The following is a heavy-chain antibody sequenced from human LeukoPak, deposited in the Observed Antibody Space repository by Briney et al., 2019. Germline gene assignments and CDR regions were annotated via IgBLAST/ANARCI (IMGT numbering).Heavy chain of an antibody. CDR3: ARDPNGYGDYYFDY. CDR1: GFTFSAYD. V-gene: IGHV3-21*01. CDR2: ISRSSSYI. D-gene: IGHD4-17*01. J-gene: IGHJ4*02. Sequence: GGSLRLSCAASGFTFSAYDIHWVRQAPGKGLEWVSSISRSSSYIYYADSVRGRFTLSRDNAKNSLYLQMSSLRAEDTAVYYCARDPNGYGDYYFDYWGQGTLVTVSS.